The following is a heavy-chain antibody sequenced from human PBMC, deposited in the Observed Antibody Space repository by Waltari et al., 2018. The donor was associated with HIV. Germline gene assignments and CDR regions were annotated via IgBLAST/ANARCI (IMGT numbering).Heavy chain of an antibody. CDR3: VAGAYYDFWSGLVGYFAS. CDR2: IYHNGRT. V-gene: IGHV4-4*02. D-gene: IGHD3-3*01. J-gene: IGHJ4*02. CDR1: GVSVSGNRW. Sequence: VQLRQSGPGLVKASGTLSLTCAVSGVSVSGNRWWSWVRQAPGGGLEWMGEIYHNGRTNFNPSLKSRLTLSVDKSKNRFSLRLTSVTAADTAVYYCVAGAYYDFWSGLVGYFASWGQGSPVTVSS.